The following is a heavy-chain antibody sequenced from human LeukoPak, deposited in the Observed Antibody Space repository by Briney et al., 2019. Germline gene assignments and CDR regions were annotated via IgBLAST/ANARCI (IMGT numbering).Heavy chain of an antibody. Sequence: SETLSLTCTVSGGSISVSGYYWGWIRQPLGKGLEWIGSIFYTGSTYYNPSLKSRVTISVAMSKNQFSLGLSSVTAADTAVYYCARLSGYSYGYIAYWGQGTLVTVSS. CDR2: IFYTGST. D-gene: IGHD5-18*01. V-gene: IGHV4-39*01. CDR3: ARLSGYSYGYIAY. J-gene: IGHJ4*02. CDR1: GGSISVSGYY.